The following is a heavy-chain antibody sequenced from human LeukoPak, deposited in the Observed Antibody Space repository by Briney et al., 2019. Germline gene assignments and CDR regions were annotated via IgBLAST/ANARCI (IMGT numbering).Heavy chain of an antibody. CDR1: GYTFTGYY. CDR3: ARTYSSSWIRFDY. Sequence: ASVKVSCKASGYTFTGYYMHWVRQAPGQGLEGMGWINPNSGGTNYAQKFQGRVTMTRDTSISTTYMELSRLRSDDTAVYYCARTYSSSWIRFDYWGQGTLVTVSS. J-gene: IGHJ4*02. V-gene: IGHV1-2*02. D-gene: IGHD6-13*01. CDR2: INPNSGGT.